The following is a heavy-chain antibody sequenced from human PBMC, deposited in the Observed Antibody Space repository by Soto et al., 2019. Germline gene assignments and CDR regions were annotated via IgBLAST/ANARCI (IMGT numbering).Heavy chain of an antibody. D-gene: IGHD4-4*01. V-gene: IGHV1-18*01. J-gene: IGHJ6*03. Sequence: ASVKVSCKASGYTFTSYGISWVRQAPGQGLEWMGWISAYNGNTNYAQKLQGRVTMTTDTSTSTAYMELRSLRSDDTAVYYCARDSGKQFHYYYYMDVWGKGTTVTVSS. CDR1: GYTFTSYG. CDR3: ARDSGKQFHYYYYMDV. CDR2: ISAYNGNT.